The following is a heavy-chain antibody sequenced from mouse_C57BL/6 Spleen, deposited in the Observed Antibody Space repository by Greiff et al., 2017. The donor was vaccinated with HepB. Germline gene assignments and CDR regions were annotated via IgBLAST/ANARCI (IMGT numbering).Heavy chain of an antibody. Sequence: VQLQQSGAELVRPGASVKLSCTASGFNIKDDYMHWVKQRPEQGLEWIGWIDPENGDTEYASKFQDKATITADTSSNTAYLQLSSLTSEDTAVYYCTTHYYGSSYWYFDVWGTGTTVTVSS. CDR3: TTHYYGSSYWYFDV. CDR2: IDPENGDT. D-gene: IGHD1-1*01. CDR1: GFNIKDDY. V-gene: IGHV14-4*01. J-gene: IGHJ1*03.